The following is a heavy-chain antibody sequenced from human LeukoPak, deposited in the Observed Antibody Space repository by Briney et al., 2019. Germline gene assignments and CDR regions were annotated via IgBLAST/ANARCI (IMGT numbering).Heavy chain of an antibody. CDR2: IYPGDSDT. CDR1: GYSFSNYW. V-gene: IGHV5-51*01. Sequence: ESLKISCKGSGYSFSNYWIAWVRQMPGKGLEWMGSIYPGDSDTGYSPSFQGQVTISAERSISTAYLKWNSLKASDTAMYYCARPMSSGDSSAFDIWGQGTMVTVSS. D-gene: IGHD3-22*01. J-gene: IGHJ3*02. CDR3: ARPMSSGDSSAFDI.